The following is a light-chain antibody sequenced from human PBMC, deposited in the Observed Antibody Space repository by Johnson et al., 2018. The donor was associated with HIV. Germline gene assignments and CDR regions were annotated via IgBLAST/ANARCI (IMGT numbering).Light chain of an antibody. J-gene: IGLJ1*01. CDR3: GTWDSGLSAHYV. CDR2: DTY. Sequence: QSVLTQPPSVSAAPGQKVTISCSGSSSNIGNNYVSWYQQLPGTAPKLLIYDTYKRPSGIPDRFSGSKSGTSATLGITGLQTGDEADYYCGTWDSGLSAHYVVGTGTRGTVL. V-gene: IGLV1-51*01. CDR1: SSNIGNNY.